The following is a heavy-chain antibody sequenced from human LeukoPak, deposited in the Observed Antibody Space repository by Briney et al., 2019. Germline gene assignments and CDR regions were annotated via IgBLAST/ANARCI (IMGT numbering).Heavy chain of an antibody. Sequence: SETLSLTCAVYGGSFSGYYWSWIRQPPGKGLEWIGEINHSGSTNYNPSLKSRVTISVDTSKNQFSLKLSSVTAADTAVYYCARSAPYSIPGLLRRVYFDYWGQGTLVTVSS. V-gene: IGHV4-34*01. D-gene: IGHD6-13*01. CDR2: INHSGST. CDR3: ARSAPYSIPGLLRRVYFDY. J-gene: IGHJ4*02. CDR1: GGSFSGYY.